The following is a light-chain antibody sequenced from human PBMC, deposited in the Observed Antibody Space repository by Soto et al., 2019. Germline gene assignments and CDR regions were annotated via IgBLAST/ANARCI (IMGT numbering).Light chain of an antibody. CDR1: QSVGSF. CDR2: DAS. J-gene: IGKJ1*01. CDR3: QQRFNWWT. Sequence: EIVLTQSPATLSLSPWGRATLSCRASQSVGSFLAWYQQKPGQAPRLLIYDASNRATGIPARFSGSGSGTDFTLTISSLEPEDSAVYYCQQRFNWWTFGQGTKVDIK. V-gene: IGKV3-11*01.